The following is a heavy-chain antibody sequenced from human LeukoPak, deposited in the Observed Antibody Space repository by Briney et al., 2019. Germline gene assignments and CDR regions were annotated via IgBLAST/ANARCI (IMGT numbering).Heavy chain of an antibody. Sequence: GGSLRLSCAASGFTFSSYSMNWVRQAPGKGLEWVSVLYSGGNTYADSVKGRFTISRDNSKNTLYLQMNSLRAEDTAVYYCARYDGGSGPFDYWGQGTLVTVSS. CDR2: LYSGGNT. V-gene: IGHV3-53*01. CDR1: GFTFSSYS. D-gene: IGHD3-10*01. J-gene: IGHJ4*02. CDR3: ARYDGGSGPFDY.